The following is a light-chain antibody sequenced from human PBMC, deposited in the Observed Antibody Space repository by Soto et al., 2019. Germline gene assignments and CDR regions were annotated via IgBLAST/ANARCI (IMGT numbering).Light chain of an antibody. CDR1: SSDVGGYNY. CDR3: CSYTASQTGV. Sequence: QSALTQPRSVSGSPGQSVTISCTGTSSDVGGYNYVSWYQQHPGKAPKLMIYDVSKRPSGVPDRFSGSKSGNTASLTISGLQAEDEADYYCCSYTASQTGVFGTGTKLTVL. J-gene: IGLJ1*01. CDR2: DVS. V-gene: IGLV2-11*01.